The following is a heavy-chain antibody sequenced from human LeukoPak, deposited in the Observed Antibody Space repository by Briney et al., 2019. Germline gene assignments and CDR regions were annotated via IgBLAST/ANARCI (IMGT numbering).Heavy chain of an antibody. D-gene: IGHD6-6*01. Sequence: ASVKVSCKASGYTLTGYYMHWVRQAPGQGLEWMGWINPNSGGTNYAQKFQGRVTMTRDTSISTAYMELSRLRSDDTAVYYCASSSSGDDAFDIWGQGTMVTVSS. V-gene: IGHV1-2*02. CDR3: ASSSSGDDAFDI. CDR1: GYTLTGYY. CDR2: INPNSGGT. J-gene: IGHJ3*02.